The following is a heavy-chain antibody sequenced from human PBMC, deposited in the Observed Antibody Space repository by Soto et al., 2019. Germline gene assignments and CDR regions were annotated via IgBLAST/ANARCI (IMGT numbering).Heavy chain of an antibody. CDR1: GFTLNTYV. Sequence: QAXVSLRLSCAASGFTLNTYVMSWVRQAPGKGPEWVSAINGRGGSTDYANSVKGRFTISRDISKNTLFLQMNSLRAEDTAVYYCATYGSGGYWVDAFHLWGQGTMVTVSS. CDR2: INGRGGST. CDR3: ATYGSGGYWVDAFHL. J-gene: IGHJ3*01. D-gene: IGHD3-22*01. V-gene: IGHV3-23*01.